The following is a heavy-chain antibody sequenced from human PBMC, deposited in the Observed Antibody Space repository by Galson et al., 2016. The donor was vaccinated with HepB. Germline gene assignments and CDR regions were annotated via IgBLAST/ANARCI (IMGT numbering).Heavy chain of an antibody. CDR3: VTDLEQSGSYIY. CDR2: IHSKSDGGAT. CDR1: GFNFRAAW. Sequence: SLRLSCAASGFNFRAAWMTWIRQPPGKGLGWVGRIHSKSDGGATEYSPPVKGRFSLSRDDSRKTLYLQMNSLKRDDTGVYYCVTDLEQSGSYIYWGQGTLVTV. D-gene: IGHD1-26*01. J-gene: IGHJ4*02. V-gene: IGHV3-15*01.